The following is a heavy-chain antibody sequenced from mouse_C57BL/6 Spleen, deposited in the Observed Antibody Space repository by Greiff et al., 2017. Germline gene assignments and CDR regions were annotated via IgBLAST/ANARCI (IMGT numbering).Heavy chain of an antibody. CDR2: IYPGSGST. CDR1: GYTFTSYW. CDR3: ARGYDGSRGYFDV. D-gene: IGHD1-1*01. Sequence: QVQLKQPGAELVKPGASVKMSCKASGYTFTSYWITWVKQRPGQGLEWIGDIYPGSGSTNYNEKFKSKATLTVDTSSSTAYMQLSSLTSEDSAVYYCARGYDGSRGYFDVWGTGTTVTVSS. J-gene: IGHJ1*03. V-gene: IGHV1-55*01.